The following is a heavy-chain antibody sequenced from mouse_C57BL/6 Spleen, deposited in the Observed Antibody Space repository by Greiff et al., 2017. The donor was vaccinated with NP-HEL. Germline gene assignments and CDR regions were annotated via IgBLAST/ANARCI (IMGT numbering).Heavy chain of an antibody. CDR3: ARAPDYYGSSYKYFDV. V-gene: IGHV5-4*03. J-gene: IGHJ1*03. D-gene: IGHD1-1*01. CDR1: GFTFSSYA. Sequence: EVMLVESGGGLVKPGGSLKLSCAASGFTFSSYAMSWVRQTPEKRLEWVATISDGGSYTYYPDNVKGRFTISRDNAKNNLYLQMSHLKSEDTAMYYCARAPDYYGSSYKYFDVWGTGTTVTVSS. CDR2: ISDGGSYT.